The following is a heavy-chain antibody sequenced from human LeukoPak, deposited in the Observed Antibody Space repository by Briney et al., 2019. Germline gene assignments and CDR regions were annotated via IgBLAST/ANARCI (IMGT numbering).Heavy chain of an antibody. Sequence: KPSETLSLTCAVSGYSISSGYYWGWIRQPPGKGLEWIGSIYHSGSTYYNPSLKSRVTISVDTSKNQFSLKLSSVTAADTAVYYCARILSGSYGYWGQGTLVTVSS. CDR2: IYHSGST. D-gene: IGHD1-26*01. V-gene: IGHV4-38-2*01. CDR3: ARILSGSYGY. J-gene: IGHJ4*02. CDR1: GYSISSGYY.